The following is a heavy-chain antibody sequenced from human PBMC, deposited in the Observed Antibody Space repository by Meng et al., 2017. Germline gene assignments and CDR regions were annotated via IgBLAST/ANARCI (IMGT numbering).Heavy chain of an antibody. CDR3: ARELGVGATSMGI. V-gene: IGHV3-74*01. CDR1: GFTFSSYW. CDR2: INSDGSST. D-gene: IGHD1-26*01. Sequence: EVQLVASGGGLVQPGGSLILSCAASGFTFSSYWMHWVRQAPGKGLMWVSRINSDGSSTSYADSVKGRFTISRDNAKNSLYLQMNSLRAEDTAVYYCARELGVGATSMGIWGQGTLVTVSS. J-gene: IGHJ4*02.